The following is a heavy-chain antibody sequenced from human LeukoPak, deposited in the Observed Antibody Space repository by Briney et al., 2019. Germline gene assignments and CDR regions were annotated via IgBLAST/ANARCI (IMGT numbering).Heavy chain of an antibody. CDR2: INWNGGST. J-gene: IGHJ4*02. Sequence: GGSLRLSCAASGFTFDDYGMSWVRQAPGKGLEWVSGINWNGGSTYYADSVKGRFTISRDNSKNTLYLQMNSLRAEDTAVYYCAKVATIYYFDYWGQGTLVTVSS. D-gene: IGHD5-12*01. V-gene: IGHV3-20*04. CDR3: AKVATIYYFDY. CDR1: GFTFDDYG.